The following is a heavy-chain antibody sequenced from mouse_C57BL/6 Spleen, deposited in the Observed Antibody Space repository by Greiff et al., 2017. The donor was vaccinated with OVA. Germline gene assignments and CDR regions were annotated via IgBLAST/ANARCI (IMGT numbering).Heavy chain of an antibody. J-gene: IGHJ1*03. V-gene: IGHV3-6*01. Sequence: VQLQQSGPGLVKPSQSLSLTCSVTGYSITSGYYWNWIRQFPGNKLEWMGYISYDGSNNYNPSLKNRISITRDTSKNQFFLKLNSVTTEDTATYYCARSDYYPWYFDVWGTGTTVTVSS. CDR1: GYSITSGYY. D-gene: IGHD1-1*01. CDR3: ARSDYYPWYFDV. CDR2: ISYDGSN.